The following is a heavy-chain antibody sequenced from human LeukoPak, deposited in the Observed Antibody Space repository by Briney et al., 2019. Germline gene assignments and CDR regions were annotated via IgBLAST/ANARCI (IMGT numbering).Heavy chain of an antibody. V-gene: IGHV1-18*04. Sequence: GASVKVSCKASGYTFTMYGISWVRQVPGQGLEWMGWISAYNGKTNYAQEFQGRVTMTTDTSTSTAYMEMRSLRSDDTAVYYCARGFYYDTSEYYYPSHFDYWGQGTLVTVSS. J-gene: IGHJ4*02. CDR1: GYTFTMYG. CDR3: ARGFYYDTSEYYYPSHFDY. CDR2: ISAYNGKT. D-gene: IGHD3-22*01.